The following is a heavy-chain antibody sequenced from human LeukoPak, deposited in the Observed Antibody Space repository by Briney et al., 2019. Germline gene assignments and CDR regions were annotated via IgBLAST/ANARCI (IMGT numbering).Heavy chain of an antibody. CDR3: ARGHYCSSTSCYGRGAFDI. CDR2: INHSGST. J-gene: IGHJ3*02. CDR1: GGSFSGYY. D-gene: IGHD2-2*01. Sequence: SETLSLTCAVYGGSFSGYYWSWIRQPPGKGLEWIGEINHSGSTSYNPSLKSRVTISVDTSKNQFSLKLSSVTAADTAVYYCARGHYCSSTSCYGRGAFDIWGQGTMVTVSS. V-gene: IGHV4-34*01.